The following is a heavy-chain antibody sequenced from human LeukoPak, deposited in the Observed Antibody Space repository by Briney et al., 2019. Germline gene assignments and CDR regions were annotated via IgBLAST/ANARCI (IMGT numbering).Heavy chain of an antibody. D-gene: IGHD3-3*01. J-gene: IGHJ4*02. CDR3: ARGVVYPAWSGPHWSDY. Sequence: PGGSLRLSCAASGFAFSSYWMSWVRQAAGKGPEWVGHIKQDASQEYHVDSVKGRFTISRDNAKNSLYLQMNSLRAEDTAVYYCARGVVYPAWSGPHWSDYWGQGALVTVSS. CDR2: IKQDASQE. V-gene: IGHV3-7*01. CDR1: GFAFSSYW.